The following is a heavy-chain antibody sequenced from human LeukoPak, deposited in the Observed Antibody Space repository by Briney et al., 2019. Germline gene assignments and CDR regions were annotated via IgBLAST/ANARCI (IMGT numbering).Heavy chain of an antibody. CDR3: ARRPDGFDM. J-gene: IGHJ3*02. Sequence: PSETLSLTCAVYGGSFSGCHWSWIRQPPGKGLEWIGQINHSGSTNYNPSLKSRVTISVDTSKNQFSLKLRSMAAADTAVYYCARRPDGFDMWGQGTMVTVSS. V-gene: IGHV4-34*01. CDR2: INHSGST. CDR1: GGSFSGCH.